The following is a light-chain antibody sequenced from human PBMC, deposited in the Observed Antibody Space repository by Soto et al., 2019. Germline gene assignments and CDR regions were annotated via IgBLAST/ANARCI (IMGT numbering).Light chain of an antibody. CDR2: GAS. CDR1: QSVSSD. Sequence: EIVMTQSPATLSVSPGERATLSCRASQSVSSDLAWYQQKPGQAPRLLICGASTRATGIPARFRGSGSGTEFTLTISSLQSEDFAVYYCQQYNNWPPLTFGGGTKVEIK. CDR3: QQYNNWPPLT. J-gene: IGKJ4*01. V-gene: IGKV3D-15*01.